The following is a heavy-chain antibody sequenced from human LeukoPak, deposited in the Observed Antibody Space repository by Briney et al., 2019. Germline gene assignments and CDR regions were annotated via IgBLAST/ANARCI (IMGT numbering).Heavy chain of an antibody. V-gene: IGHV3-23*01. CDR1: GFTFSSHG. CDR3: ARGPYHSQWLVLSGGEAYYFDY. D-gene: IGHD6-19*01. Sequence: GGTLRLSCVASGFTFSSHGMNWVRQAPGKGLEWVSGIIPSGHTTYYADSVRGRFTISRDNSRNTVYLQMNSLRAEDTAVYYCARGPYHSQWLVLSGGEAYYFDYWGQGTLVTVSS. J-gene: IGHJ4*02. CDR2: IIPSGHTT.